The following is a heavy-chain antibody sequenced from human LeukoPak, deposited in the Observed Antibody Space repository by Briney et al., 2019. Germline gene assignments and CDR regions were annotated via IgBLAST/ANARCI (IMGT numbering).Heavy chain of an antibody. V-gene: IGHV3-48*03. D-gene: IGHD6-19*01. CDR3: ARGGGWYNGEWFDP. CDR2: ISSSGSTI. Sequence: GGSLRLSCAASGFTFSSYEMNWVRQAPGKGLEWVSYISSSGSTIYYADSVKGRFTISRDNAKNSLYLQMDSLRAEDTAVYYCARGGGWYNGEWFDPWGQGTLVTVSS. CDR1: GFTFSSYE. J-gene: IGHJ5*02.